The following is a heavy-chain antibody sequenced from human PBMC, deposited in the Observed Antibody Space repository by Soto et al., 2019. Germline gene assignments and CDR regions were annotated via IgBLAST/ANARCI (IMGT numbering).Heavy chain of an antibody. V-gene: IGHV3-48*03. CDR2: ISSIGSTI. D-gene: IGHD4-17*01. J-gene: IGHJ4*02. CDR1: GFTFSNYE. CDR3: ARDLRTLYYFDY. Sequence: EVQLVESGGGLVQPGGSLRLSCAASGFTFSNYEMNWVRQAPGKGLEWVSYISSIGSTIYYADSVKGRFTISRDNAKDSLYLQMNSLRAEDTAVYYCARDLRTLYYFDYWGQGTLVTVSS.